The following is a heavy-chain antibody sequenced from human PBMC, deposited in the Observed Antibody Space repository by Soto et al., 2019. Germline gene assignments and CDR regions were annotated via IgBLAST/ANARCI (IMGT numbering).Heavy chain of an antibody. J-gene: IGHJ1*01. Sequence: QLQLQESGPGLVKPSETLSLTCTVSGGSIPINNYYWAWIRQPPGKGLEWIGNVYYTGSTSYNPSLNRRGTMSVDTSKNQFSLKLTSVTAADTTVYYCARLPRYDFWTWGQGTLVTVSS. CDR3: ARLPRYDFWT. CDR1: GGSIPINNYY. V-gene: IGHV4-39*01. CDR2: VYYTGST. D-gene: IGHD3-3*01.